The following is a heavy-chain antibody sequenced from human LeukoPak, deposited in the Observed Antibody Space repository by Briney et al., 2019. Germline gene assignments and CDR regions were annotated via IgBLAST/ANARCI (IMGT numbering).Heavy chain of an antibody. CDR3: AKDMGRVQLWFGLDY. V-gene: IGHV3-9*01. Sequence: PGGSLRLSCAASGFTFSSYWMHWVRQAPGKGLEWVSGISWNSGSIGYADSVKGRFTISRDNAKNSLYLQMNSLRAEDTALYYCAKDMGRVQLWFGLDYWGQGTLVTVSS. CDR2: ISWNSGSI. CDR1: GFTFSSYW. J-gene: IGHJ4*02. D-gene: IGHD5-18*01.